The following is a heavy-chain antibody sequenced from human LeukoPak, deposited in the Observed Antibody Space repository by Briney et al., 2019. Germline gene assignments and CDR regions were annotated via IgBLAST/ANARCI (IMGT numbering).Heavy chain of an antibody. D-gene: IGHD3-22*01. Sequence: ASVKVSCKASGYTFTSYDINWVRQATGQGLEWMGWMNPNSGNTGYAQKFQGRVTMTRNTSISTAYMELSSLRSEDTAVYYCARGGSRLLLRALDYWGQGTLVTVSS. J-gene: IGHJ4*02. CDR2: MNPNSGNT. CDR1: GYTFTSYD. CDR3: ARGGSRLLLRALDY. V-gene: IGHV1-8*01.